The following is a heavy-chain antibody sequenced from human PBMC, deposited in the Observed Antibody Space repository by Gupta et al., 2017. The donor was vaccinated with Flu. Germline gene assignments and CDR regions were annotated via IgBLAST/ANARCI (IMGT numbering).Heavy chain of an antibody. Sequence: QLVESGGGLVRPGESLRLSCAASGFTFSDYGMTWVRQAPGKGLAFVAYISRTSDTIYYGESVKGRFTISRDNAKNSLYLQSSSLRADDAAVYYCAKKGQEYGDNWFDTWGQGTLVIVSS. CDR3: AKKGQEYGDNWFDT. CDR2: ISRTSDTI. J-gene: IGHJ5*02. D-gene: IGHD6-6*01. CDR1: GFTFSDYG. V-gene: IGHV3-48*04.